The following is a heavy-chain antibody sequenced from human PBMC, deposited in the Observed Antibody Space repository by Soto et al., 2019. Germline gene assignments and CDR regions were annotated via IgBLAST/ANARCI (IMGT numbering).Heavy chain of an antibody. J-gene: IGHJ6*04. Sequence: QVQLQESCPGLVKPSHTLSLTCTVSGGSIRSSDYYLSWIRQPPGKGMEWIGYIYYSGSTYYNPSLKSRVTISGDTSKNKFSLKLSSVTAADTAVYYCARVVRRYRCMDVWGKGTTVTVSS. CDR3: ARVVRRYRCMDV. D-gene: IGHD3-16*02. V-gene: IGHV4-30-4*01. CDR2: IYYSGST. CDR1: GGSIRSSDYY.